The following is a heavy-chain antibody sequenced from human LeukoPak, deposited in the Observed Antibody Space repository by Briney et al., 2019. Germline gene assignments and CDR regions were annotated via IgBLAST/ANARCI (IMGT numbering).Heavy chain of an antibody. CDR2: IYYSGST. J-gene: IGHJ4*02. CDR1: GGSISSYY. V-gene: IGHV4-59*08. Sequence: SETLSLTCTVSGGSISSYYWSWIRQPPGKGLEWIGYIYYSGSTNYNPSLKSRVTISVDTSKNQFSLKLSSVTAADTAVYYCARYSGYLYYFDYWGREPWSPSPQ. D-gene: IGHD3-22*01. CDR3: ARYSGYLYYFDY.